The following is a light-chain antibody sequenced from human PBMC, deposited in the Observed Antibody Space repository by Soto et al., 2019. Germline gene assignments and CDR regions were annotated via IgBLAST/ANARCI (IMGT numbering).Light chain of an antibody. V-gene: IGLV1-51*01. Sequence: QSVLTQPPSVSAAPGQKVTISCSGSSSNIGSHYVSWYQQLPGTAPKLLIYDDNKRPSGIPDRFSGSKSGTSATLGITGLQTGDEADYYCATWDTSRSAHVVFGGGTKLTVL. CDR3: ATWDTSRSAHVV. J-gene: IGLJ2*01. CDR2: DDN. CDR1: SSNIGSHY.